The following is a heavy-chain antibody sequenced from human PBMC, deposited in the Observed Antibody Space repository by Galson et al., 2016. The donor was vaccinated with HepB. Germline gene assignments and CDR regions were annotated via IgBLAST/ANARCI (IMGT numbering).Heavy chain of an antibody. CDR2: ITSSGSYI. Sequence: SLRLSCAASGFTFNNYSMNWVRQAPGKGLEWVSSITSSGSYINHADSIKGRFTISRDNAKSSLYLQMKSLRAEDTAVYYCAGGSGNLFYWGQGTLVTVSS. CDR1: GFTFNNYS. CDR3: AGGSGNLFY. V-gene: IGHV3-21*01. D-gene: IGHD4-23*01. J-gene: IGHJ4*02.